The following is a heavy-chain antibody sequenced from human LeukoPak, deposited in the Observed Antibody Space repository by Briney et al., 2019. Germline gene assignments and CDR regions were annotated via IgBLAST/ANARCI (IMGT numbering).Heavy chain of an antibody. CDR1: GFSFSSYA. V-gene: IGHV3-30*04. CDR2: ISYDGSEK. CDR3: ARGDVLEWFNYFDY. J-gene: IGHJ4*02. D-gene: IGHD3-3*01. Sequence: GGSLRLSCAASGFSFSSYAMHWVRQAPGKGLEWVAVISYDGSEKYYVDSVKGRFTISRDNAKNSLYLQMNSLRAEDTAVYYCARGDVLEWFNYFDYWGQGTLVTVSS.